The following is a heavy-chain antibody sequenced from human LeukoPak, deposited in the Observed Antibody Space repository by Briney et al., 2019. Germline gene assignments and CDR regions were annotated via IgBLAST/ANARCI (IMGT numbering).Heavy chain of an antibody. CDR1: GGSFSGYY. CDR2: INHSGST. Sequence: SETLPLTCAVYGGSFSGYYWSWIRQPPGKGLEWIGEINHSGSTNYNPSLKSRVTISVDTSKNQFSLKLSSVTAADTAVYYCARGRGYCSGGSCSLSTYWGQGTLVTVSS. D-gene: IGHD2-15*01. J-gene: IGHJ4*02. CDR3: ARGRGYCSGGSCSLSTY. V-gene: IGHV4-34*01.